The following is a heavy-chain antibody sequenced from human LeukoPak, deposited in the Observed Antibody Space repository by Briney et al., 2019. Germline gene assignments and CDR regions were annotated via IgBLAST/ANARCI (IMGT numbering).Heavy chain of an antibody. D-gene: IGHD1-7*01. J-gene: IGHJ4*02. CDR1: GFTFSSYA. Sequence: PGRSLRLPCAASGFTFSSYAMHWVRQAPGKGLEWVAVISYDGSIKSYTDSAKGQFTISRDNPKNTLYLQLNGLRVEDTAVYYCARGRAGNYHDYWGQGTLVTVTS. V-gene: IGHV3-30-3*01. CDR2: ISYDGSIK. CDR3: ARGRAGNYHDY.